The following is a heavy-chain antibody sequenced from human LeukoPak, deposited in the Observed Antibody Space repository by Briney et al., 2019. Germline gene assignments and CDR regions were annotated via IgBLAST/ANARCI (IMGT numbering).Heavy chain of an antibody. V-gene: IGHV4-4*07. CDR2: IYTRGPA. CDR3: TRGLNTALPVY. Sequence: SETLSLTCTVSGGSISTCYWSWIRQPAGKRPEWIGRIYTRGPATYNPSLESRVTMSLDTSKNQFSLNLNSATAADTAMYYCTRGLNTALPVYWGQGILVTVSS. CDR1: GGSISTCY. D-gene: IGHD5-18*01. J-gene: IGHJ4*02.